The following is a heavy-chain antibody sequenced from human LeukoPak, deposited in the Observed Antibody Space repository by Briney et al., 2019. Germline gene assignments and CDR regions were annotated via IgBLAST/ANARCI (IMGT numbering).Heavy chain of an antibody. Sequence: GGSLRLSCAASGFTFSSYKMNWVRQAPGKGLEWVSYISSSGSTIYYADSVKGRFTISRDNAKNSLYLQMNSLRAEDTAVYYCARGGAGVYFFDYWGQGILVTVSS. J-gene: IGHJ4*02. CDR3: ARGGAGVYFFDY. CDR1: GFTFSSYK. V-gene: IGHV3-48*03. CDR2: ISSSGSTI. D-gene: IGHD6-13*01.